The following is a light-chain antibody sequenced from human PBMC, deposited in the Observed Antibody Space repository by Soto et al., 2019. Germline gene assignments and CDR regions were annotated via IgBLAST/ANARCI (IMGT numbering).Light chain of an antibody. CDR3: QQYESSFLT. CDR1: QSISST. J-gene: IGKJ4*01. CDR2: GAS. V-gene: IGKV1-5*01. Sequence: DIQMTQSPSTLSASVGERATLSCRASQSISSTLAWYQQKPGKAPRLLIYGASSMATGIPSRFSGSGSGTEFTLTIGRLEPEDFAVYYCQQYESSFLTFGGGTKVDIK.